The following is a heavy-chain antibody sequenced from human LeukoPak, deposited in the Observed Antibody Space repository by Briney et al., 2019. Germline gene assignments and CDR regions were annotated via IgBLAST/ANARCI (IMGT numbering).Heavy chain of an antibody. J-gene: IGHJ4*02. CDR1: GFTFSDYY. CDR2: MSGTGGST. D-gene: IGHD2-2*01. CDR3: AKFPGRVPAAISLDY. V-gene: IGHV3-23*01. Sequence: GGSLRLSCAASGFTFSDYYMSWIRQAPGKGLEWVSAMSGTGGSTYYADSVKGRFTISRDNSKNTLFLQMNSLRAEDTAVYYCAKFPGRVPAAISLDYWGQGTLVTVSS.